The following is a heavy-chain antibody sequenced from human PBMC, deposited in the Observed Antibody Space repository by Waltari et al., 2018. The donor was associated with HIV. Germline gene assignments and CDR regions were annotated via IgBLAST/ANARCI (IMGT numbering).Heavy chain of an antibody. CDR2: ISSDSSII. Sequence: EVQLVESGVGLAQRGGSLMVSIAAPGFSFGSYGLNWVGQAPGKGLNWISFISSDSSIILEADSVEGRFAISRDNAKNSLYLQMNGLRPEDTGVYFCARDIKVAGGQVLRPRYFDYWGQGTPVTVSS. D-gene: IGHD1-20*01. V-gene: IGHV3-48*03. J-gene: IGHJ4*02. CDR1: GFSFGSYG. CDR3: ARDIKVAGGQVLRPRYFDY.